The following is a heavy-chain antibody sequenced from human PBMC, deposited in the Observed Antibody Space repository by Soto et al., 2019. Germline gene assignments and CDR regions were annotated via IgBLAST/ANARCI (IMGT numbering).Heavy chain of an antibody. CDR3: ARVTMVRGEQYYFDY. V-gene: IGHV1-2*04. CDR2: INPNSGGT. D-gene: IGHD3-10*01. CDR1: GYTFTGYY. J-gene: IGHJ4*02. Sequence: ASVKVSCKASGYTFTGYYMHWVRQAPGQGLEWMGWINPNSGGTNYAQKFQGWVTMTRDTSISTAYMEVSRLRSDDTAVYYCARVTMVRGEQYYFDYWGQGTLVTVSS.